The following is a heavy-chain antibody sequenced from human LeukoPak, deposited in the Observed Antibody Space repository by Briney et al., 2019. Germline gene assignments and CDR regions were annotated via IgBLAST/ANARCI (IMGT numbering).Heavy chain of an antibody. V-gene: IGHV3-21*01. CDR3: ARGREVVTATSWFDP. D-gene: IGHD2-21*02. Sequence: PGGSLRLSCAASGFTFSSYSMNWVRQAPGKGLEWVSSISSSSSYIYYADSVKGRFTISRDNAKNSLYLQMNSLRAEDTAVYYCARGREVVTATSWFDPWGQGTLVTVSS. CDR1: GFTFSSYS. J-gene: IGHJ5*02. CDR2: ISSSSSYI.